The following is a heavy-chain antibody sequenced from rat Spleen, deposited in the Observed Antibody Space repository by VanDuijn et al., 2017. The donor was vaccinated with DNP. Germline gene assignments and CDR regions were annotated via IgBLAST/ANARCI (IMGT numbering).Heavy chain of an antibody. V-gene: IGHV5-25*01. D-gene: IGHD1-11*01. CDR1: GFTFSNYD. CDR3: ARGATEA. J-gene: IGHJ2*01. Sequence: EVQLVESGGGLVQPGRSLRLSCAASGFTFSNYDMAWVRQAPTKGLEWVASISPSGGSTYYRDSVKGRFTVSRDNAKSSLYLQMDSLRSEDTATYYCARGATEAWGQGVMVTVSS. CDR2: ISPSGGST.